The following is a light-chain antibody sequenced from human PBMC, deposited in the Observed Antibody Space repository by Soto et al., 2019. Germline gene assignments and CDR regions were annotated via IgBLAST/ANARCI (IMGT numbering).Light chain of an antibody. Sequence: EIVLTQSPGTLSLSPGERATLSCRASQSVSSSYLAWYQQKPGQAPRHLIYGASSRATGIPDRFSGSGSGTDFTLTISRLEPEDFAVYYCQQYGSSPPKITFGQGTRLEMK. J-gene: IGKJ5*01. V-gene: IGKV3-20*01. CDR3: QQYGSSPPKIT. CDR2: GAS. CDR1: QSVSSSY.